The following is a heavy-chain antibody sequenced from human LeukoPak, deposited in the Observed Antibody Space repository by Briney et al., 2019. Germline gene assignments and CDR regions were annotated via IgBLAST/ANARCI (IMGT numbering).Heavy chain of an antibody. Sequence: SETLSLTCTLYGGSFSGYYWSWIRQPPGKGLEWIGEINHSGSTTYNPSLKSRVTISLDTSKNQFSLKLNSVTAADTAVYYCARGYGSGSYYGYWGQGTLVTVSA. D-gene: IGHD3-10*01. V-gene: IGHV4-34*01. J-gene: IGHJ4*02. CDR2: INHSGST. CDR3: ARGYGSGSYYGY. CDR1: GGSFSGYY.